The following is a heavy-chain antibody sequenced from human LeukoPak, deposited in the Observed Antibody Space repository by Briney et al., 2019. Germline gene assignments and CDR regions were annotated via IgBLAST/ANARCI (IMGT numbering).Heavy chain of an antibody. J-gene: IGHJ4*02. CDR2: IKPDGTTK. V-gene: IGHV3-7*03. CDR3: ARSIPYGTTWYGRSDY. D-gene: IGHD6-13*01. Sequence: GGSLRLSCAASGFTFSSYSMNWVRQAPGKGLEWVANIKPDGTTKFYVDSVKGRFTISRDNALNSLYLQMNSLRAEDTAIYYCARSIPYGTTWYGRSDYWGQGTLVTVSS. CDR1: GFTFSSYS.